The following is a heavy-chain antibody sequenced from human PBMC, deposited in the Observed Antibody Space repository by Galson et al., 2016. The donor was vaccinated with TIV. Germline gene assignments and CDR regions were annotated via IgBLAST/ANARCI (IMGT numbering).Heavy chain of an antibody. V-gene: IGHV3-48*01. J-gene: IGHJ6*02. Sequence: SLRLSCAASGFSLSIYSMNWVRQAPGKGLEWVTYISSSSLSIYYADSVKGRFTISRDNANNALSLQMNRLSAEDTAVYYFARSLAAVHYYGMDVWGQGTTVTVSS. CDR2: ISSSSLSI. CDR1: GFSLSIYS. D-gene: IGHD6-13*01. CDR3: ARSLAAVHYYGMDV.